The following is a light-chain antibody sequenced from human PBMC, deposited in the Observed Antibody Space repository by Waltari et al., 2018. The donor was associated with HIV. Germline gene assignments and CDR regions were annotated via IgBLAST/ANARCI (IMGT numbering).Light chain of an antibody. J-gene: IGKJ4*01. CDR1: QIISSN. CDR2: GAS. Sequence: EIVMTQSPATLSVSPGERATLSCRTSQIISSNLAWYQQKPGQAPRLLIYGASTRATGIPARFSGSGSGTEFTLTISSLQSEDFAVYYCQQYNNWPPLTFG. CDR3: QQYNNWPPLT. V-gene: IGKV3-15*01.